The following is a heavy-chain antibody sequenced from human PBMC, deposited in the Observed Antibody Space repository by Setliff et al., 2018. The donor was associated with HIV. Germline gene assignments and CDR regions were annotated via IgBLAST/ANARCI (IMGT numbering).Heavy chain of an antibody. CDR2: IYYSGSA. CDR1: GGSISSNIYF. CDR3: ASQVTGYHDFWSGYLGYFDY. V-gene: IGHV4-39*01. Sequence: SETLSLTCTVSGGSISSNIYFWGWIRQPPGKGLEWIGSIYYSGSAYYNSSLRSRLTISVDTSKNQFSLKLKSVTAADTAVYYCASQVTGYHDFWSGYLGYFDYWG. J-gene: IGHJ4*01. D-gene: IGHD3-3*01.